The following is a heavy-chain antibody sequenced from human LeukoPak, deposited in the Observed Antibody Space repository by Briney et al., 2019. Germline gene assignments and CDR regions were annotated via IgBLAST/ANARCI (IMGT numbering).Heavy chain of an antibody. V-gene: IGHV4-59*01. D-gene: IGHD2-2*01. CDR2: IYYSGST. CDR1: GGSISSYY. CDR3: ARDCSSTSCYHSGYYYYYMDV. Sequence: SETLSLTCTVSGGSISSYYWSWIRQPPGKGLEWIGYIYYSGSTNYNPSLKSRVTISVDTSKNQFPLKLSSVTAADTAVYYCARDCSSTSCYHSGYYYYYMDVWGKGTTVTVSS. J-gene: IGHJ6*03.